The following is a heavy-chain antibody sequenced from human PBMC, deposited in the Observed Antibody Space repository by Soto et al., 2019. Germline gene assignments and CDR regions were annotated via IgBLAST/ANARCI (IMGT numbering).Heavy chain of an antibody. D-gene: IGHD5-18*01. CDR1: GGSISSYY. Sequence: SETLSLTCTVSGGSISSYYWSWIRQPPGKGLEWIGYIYYSGSTNYNPSLKSRVTISVDTSKNQFSLKLSSVTAADTAVYYCARAVYSDGYSYRFDYWGQGTLVTVSS. CDR3: ARAVYSDGYSYRFDY. J-gene: IGHJ4*02. V-gene: IGHV4-59*01. CDR2: IYYSGST.